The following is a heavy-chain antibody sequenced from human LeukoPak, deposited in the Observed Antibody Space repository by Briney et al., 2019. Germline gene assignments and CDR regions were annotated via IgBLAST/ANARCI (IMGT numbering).Heavy chain of an antibody. J-gene: IGHJ4*02. CDR1: GFTFSSYS. D-gene: IGHD6-19*01. Sequence: PGRSLRPSCAASGFTFSSYSMNWVRQAPGKGLEWVSSISSSSNYIYYADSLKGRFTISRDNAKNSLYLQMNSLRAEDTAVYYCATGHGVAVRGYYFDYWGQGTLVTVSS. V-gene: IGHV3-21*01. CDR2: ISSSSNYI. CDR3: ATGHGVAVRGYYFDY.